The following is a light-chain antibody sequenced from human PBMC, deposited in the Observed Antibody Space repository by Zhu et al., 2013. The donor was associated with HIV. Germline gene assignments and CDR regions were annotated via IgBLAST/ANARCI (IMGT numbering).Light chain of an antibody. J-gene: IGLJ2*01. Sequence: SYELTQPLSVSVSPGQTAKISCSGDKLGDKYVSWFQQKPGQSPIVVIYRDDKRPSGIPERLSGSNSENTATLTISGTQTMDEADYYCQVWDGSTVIFGGGTKLTVL. CDR2: RDD. V-gene: IGLV3-1*01. CDR3: QVWDGSTVI. CDR1: KLGDKY.